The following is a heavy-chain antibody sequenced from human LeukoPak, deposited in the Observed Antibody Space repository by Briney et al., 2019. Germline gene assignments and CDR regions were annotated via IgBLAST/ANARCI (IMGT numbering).Heavy chain of an antibody. Sequence: ASVKDSCKASVYTSTSYYMHWVRQAPRQGLECMGRINPSGSATKDAQKLQGRVTMTRDTSTSTLYMELSSLRSEDTAVYYCARDLGITMIGNYFDYWGQGTLVTVSS. J-gene: IGHJ4*02. D-gene: IGHD3-22*01. CDR3: ARDLGITMIGNYFDY. CDR1: VYTSTSYY. CDR2: INPSGSAT. V-gene: IGHV1-46*04.